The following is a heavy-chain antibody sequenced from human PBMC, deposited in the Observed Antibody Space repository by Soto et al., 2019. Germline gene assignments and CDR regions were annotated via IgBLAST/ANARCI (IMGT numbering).Heavy chain of an antibody. CDR2: INHSGST. D-gene: IGHD6-13*01. CDR1: GGPFSGYY. CDR3: ATPSSSWYRTYYYYGMDV. J-gene: IGHJ6*02. V-gene: IGHV4-34*01. Sequence: SETRSLTYVGFGGPFSGYYWSWVVQPPGKGLEWIGEINHSGSTNYNPSLKSRVTISVDTSKNQFSLKLSSVTAADTAVYYCATPSSSWYRTYYYYGMDVWGQGTTVT.